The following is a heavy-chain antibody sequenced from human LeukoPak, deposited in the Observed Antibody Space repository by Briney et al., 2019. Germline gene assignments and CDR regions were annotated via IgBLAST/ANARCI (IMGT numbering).Heavy chain of an antibody. CDR2: IYGSGST. V-gene: IGHV4-59*08. Sequence: SETLSLTWTLSAHSLSSHYWSWIRQLPGKGLEWIGYIYGSGSTHYDPSLRSGVTISEDTSKNQFSLKLTSVTAADTAVYYCARNVGWYSHDSWGQGTLVTVSS. CDR1: AHSLSSHY. CDR3: ARNVGWYSHDS. J-gene: IGHJ4*02. D-gene: IGHD6-19*01.